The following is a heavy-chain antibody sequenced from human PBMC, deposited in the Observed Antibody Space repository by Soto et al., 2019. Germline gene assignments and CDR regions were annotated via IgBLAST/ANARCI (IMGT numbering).Heavy chain of an antibody. CDR3: ARDRGRAAAGEYHYYGMDV. CDR1: GYTFTSYY. V-gene: IGHV1-46*01. D-gene: IGHD6-13*01. CDR2: INPSGGST. J-gene: IGHJ6*02. Sequence: ASVKVSCKASGYTFTSYYMHWVRQAPGQGLEWMGVINPSGGSTGYAQKFQGRVTMTRDTSTSTVYMEMSSLRSEDTAVYYCARDRGRAAAGEYHYYGMDVWGQGTTVTVS.